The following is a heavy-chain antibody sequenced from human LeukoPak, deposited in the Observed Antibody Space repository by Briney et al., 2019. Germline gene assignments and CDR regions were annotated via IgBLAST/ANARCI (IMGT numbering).Heavy chain of an antibody. V-gene: IGHV3-7*01. CDR1: GFTFSSCW. CDR3: ATRSGWYLRSFDY. Sequence: PGGSLRLSCAAAGFTFSSCWMSWVRQAPGKGLELVASTKQDGSEKYYVDSVKGRFTISRDNAKNSLYLQMNSLRAEDTAVYYCATRSGWYLRSFDYWGQGTLVTVSS. CDR2: TKQDGSEK. J-gene: IGHJ4*02. D-gene: IGHD6-19*01.